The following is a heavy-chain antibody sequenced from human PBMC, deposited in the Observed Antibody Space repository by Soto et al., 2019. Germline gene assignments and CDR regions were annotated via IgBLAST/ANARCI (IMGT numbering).Heavy chain of an antibody. CDR3: ARDRSGWYDF. CDR2: ISPHNGNA. J-gene: IGHJ4*02. CDR1: CCRFPINR. D-gene: IGHD6-19*01. Sequence: ASVKVSCTTSCCRFPINRLSCVRRAPGQGLEWMGWISPHNGNAKYAQKFQDRVTMTADTAASTVYMELRSLRSDDSAVFYCARDRSGWYDFWGQGTLVTVSS. V-gene: IGHV1-18*01.